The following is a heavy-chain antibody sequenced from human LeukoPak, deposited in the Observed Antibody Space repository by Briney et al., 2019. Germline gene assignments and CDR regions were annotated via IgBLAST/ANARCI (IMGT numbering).Heavy chain of an antibody. J-gene: IGHJ6*02. CDR2: ISYDGSNK. CDR3: ARDAAEDYYGSGVHYYGMDV. CDR1: GFTFSSYA. Sequence: GGSLRLSCAASGFTFSSYAMHWVRQAPGKGLEWVAVISYDGSNKYYADSVKGRFTISRDNSKNTLYLQMNSLRAEDTAVYYCARDAAEDYYGSGVHYYGMDVWGQGTTVTVSS. D-gene: IGHD3-10*01. V-gene: IGHV3-30-3*01.